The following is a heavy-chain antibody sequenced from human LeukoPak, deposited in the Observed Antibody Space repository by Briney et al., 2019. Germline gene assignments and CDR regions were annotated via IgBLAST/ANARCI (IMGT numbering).Heavy chain of an antibody. D-gene: IGHD3-10*01. CDR3: ARVSFGSGYYNYMDV. J-gene: IGHJ6*03. V-gene: IGHV4-61*02. CDR1: GGSISSGSYY. CDR2: IYTTGST. Sequence: PSETLSLTCTVSGGSISSGSYYWSWIRQPAGKGLEWIGRIYTTGSTNYNPSLKSRVTISVDTSKNQFSLKLSSVTAADTAVYCCARVSFGSGYYNYMDVWGKGTTVTVSS.